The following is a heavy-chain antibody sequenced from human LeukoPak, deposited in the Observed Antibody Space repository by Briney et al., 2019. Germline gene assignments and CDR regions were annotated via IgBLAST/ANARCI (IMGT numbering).Heavy chain of an antibody. CDR2: IYYIRNT. CDR1: GGSVGSGGYY. CDR3: ARTQSQSGSYRYYFAY. D-gene: IGHD1-26*01. J-gene: IGHJ4*02. Sequence: SETLSLTCTVSGGSVGSGGYYWSWIRQPPGGGLEWIGDIYYIRNTNHNPSLKSRVTMSLDPSKNQFSLKLNSVTAADTAVYYCARTQSQSGSYRYYFAYWGQGTLVTVSS. V-gene: IGHV4-61*08.